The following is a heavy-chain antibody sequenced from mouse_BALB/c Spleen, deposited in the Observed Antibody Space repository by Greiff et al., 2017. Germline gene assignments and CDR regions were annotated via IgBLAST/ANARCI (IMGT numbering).Heavy chain of an antibody. D-gene: IGHD2-3*01. CDR1: GFTFSSFG. CDR3: ARWLLLYYAMDY. V-gene: IGHV5-17*02. J-gene: IGHJ4*01. CDR2: ISSGSSTI. Sequence: EVQLQQSGGGLVQPGGSRKLSCAASGFTFSSFGMHWVRQAPEKGLEWVAYISSGSSTIYYADTVKGRFTISRDNPKNTLFLQMTSLRSEDTAMYYCARWLLLYYAMDYWGQGTSVTVSS.